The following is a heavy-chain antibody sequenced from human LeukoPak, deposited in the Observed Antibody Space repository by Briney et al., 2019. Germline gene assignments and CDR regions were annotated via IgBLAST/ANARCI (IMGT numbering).Heavy chain of an antibody. D-gene: IGHD5-18*01. Sequence: SETLSLTCTVSGGSISSSSYYWGWIRQPPGKGLEWIGYIYYSGSTNYNPSLKSRVTISVDTSKDQFSLKLSSVTAADTAVYYCARLRGYSYGAFDYWGQGTLVTVSS. V-gene: IGHV4-61*05. CDR2: IYYSGST. CDR1: GGSISSSSYY. CDR3: ARLRGYSYGAFDY. J-gene: IGHJ4*02.